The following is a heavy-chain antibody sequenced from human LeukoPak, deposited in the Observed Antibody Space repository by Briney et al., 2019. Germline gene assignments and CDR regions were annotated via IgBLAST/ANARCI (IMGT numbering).Heavy chain of an antibody. V-gene: IGHV1-18*01. CDR2: ISAYNGNT. Sequence: ASVKVSCKASGYTFTSYGISWVRQAPGQGLEWMGWISAYNGNTNYAQKLQGRVTMTTDTSTSTAYMELRSLRSVDTAVYYCARDYCSSTSCYKAFDYWGQGTLVTVSS. CDR1: GYTFTSYG. D-gene: IGHD2-2*02. J-gene: IGHJ4*02. CDR3: ARDYCSSTSCYKAFDY.